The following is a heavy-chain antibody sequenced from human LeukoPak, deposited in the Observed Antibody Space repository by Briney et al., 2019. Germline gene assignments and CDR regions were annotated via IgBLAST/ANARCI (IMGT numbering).Heavy chain of an antibody. J-gene: IGHJ5*02. CDR3: AKDIAAAGNNWFDP. CDR1: GFTFSSYG. V-gene: IGHV3-30*18. Sequence: PGRSLRLSCAASGFTFSSYGMHWVRQAPGKGLEWVAVISYDGGNKYYADSVKGRFTISRDNSKNTLYLQMNSLRAEDTAVYYCAKDIAAAGNNWFDPWGQGTLVTVSS. D-gene: IGHD6-13*01. CDR2: ISYDGGNK.